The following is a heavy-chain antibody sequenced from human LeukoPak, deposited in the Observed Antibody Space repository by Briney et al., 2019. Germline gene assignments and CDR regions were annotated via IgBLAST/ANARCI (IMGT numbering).Heavy chain of an antibody. CDR1: GVSISSNLW. CDR3: ARDVAVVPAAKGERGWFDP. CDR2: IHHSGSI. D-gene: IGHD2-2*01. J-gene: IGHJ5*02. V-gene: IGHV4-4*02. Sequence: HPSETLSLTCAVSGVSISSNLWWTWVRQPPGKGLEWIAEIHHSGSINYNPSLKSRVTISVDKAKNQFSLNLNSVTAADTAVYYCARDVAVVPAAKGERGWFDPWGQGTLVTVSS.